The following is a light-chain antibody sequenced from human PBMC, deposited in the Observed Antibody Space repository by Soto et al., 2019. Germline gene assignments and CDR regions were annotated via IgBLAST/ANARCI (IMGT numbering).Light chain of an antibody. Sequence: QSALTQPASVSGSPGQSITISCTGSRSDVGGYNHVSWYQQHPGKAPKLLTFEVSNRPSGVSKLFSGSKSGNTASLTISGLQAEDEADYYCNSFTATSTLVFGSGTKVTVL. CDR1: RSDVGGYNH. CDR2: EVS. J-gene: IGLJ1*01. V-gene: IGLV2-14*01. CDR3: NSFTATSTLV.